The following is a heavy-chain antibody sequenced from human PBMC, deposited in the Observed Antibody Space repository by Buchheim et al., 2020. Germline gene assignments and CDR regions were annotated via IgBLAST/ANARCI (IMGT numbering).Heavy chain of an antibody. CDR3: AKRIEAFPKYYDFWSGYYTGEYYYYGMDV. CDR2: ISGSGGST. J-gene: IGHJ6*02. D-gene: IGHD3-3*01. V-gene: IGHV3-23*01. Sequence: EVQLLESGGGLVQPGGSLRLSCAASGFTFSSYAMSWVRQAPGKGLEWVSAISGSGGSTYYADSVKGRFTISRDNSKNTLYLQMNSLRAEDTAVYYCAKRIEAFPKYYDFWSGYYTGEYYYYGMDVWGQGTT. CDR1: GFTFSSYA.